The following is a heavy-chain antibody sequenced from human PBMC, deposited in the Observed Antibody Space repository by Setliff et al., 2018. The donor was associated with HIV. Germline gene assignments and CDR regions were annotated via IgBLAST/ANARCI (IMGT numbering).Heavy chain of an antibody. D-gene: IGHD3-10*01. CDR1: GFSLSTREMC. CDR2: IDWDDDK. J-gene: IGHJ5*01. Sequence: SGPTLVNPTQTLTLTCTFSGFSLSTREMCVSWIRQPPGKALEWLARIDWDDDKYYTTSLKTRLTISKDTSKNQVVLTMTNMDLVDTATYFCAHIARIKMVRGVPNWFDSWGPGTLVTVSS. CDR3: AHIARIKMVRGVPNWFDS. V-gene: IGHV2-70*12.